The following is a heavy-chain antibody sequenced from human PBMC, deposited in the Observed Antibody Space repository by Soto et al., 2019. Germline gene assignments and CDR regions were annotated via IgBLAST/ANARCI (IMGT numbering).Heavy chain of an antibody. J-gene: IGHJ6*02. V-gene: IGHV1-3*01. CDR1: GYTFTSYA. CDR2: INAGNGNT. D-gene: IGHD3-10*01. CDR3: ARVRGAGSDYYCYGMDV. Sequence: QVQLVQSGAEVKKPGASVKVSCKASGYTFTSYAMHWVRQAPGQRLEWMGWINAGNGNTKYSQKFQGRVTITRDTSASTAYMELSSLRSEDTAVYYCARVRGAGSDYYCYGMDVWGQGTTVTVSS.